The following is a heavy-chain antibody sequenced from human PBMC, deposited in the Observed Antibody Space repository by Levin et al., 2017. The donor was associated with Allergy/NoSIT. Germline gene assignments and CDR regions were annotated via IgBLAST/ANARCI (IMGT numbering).Heavy chain of an antibody. CDR3: ASHCSGTSCFDFDY. V-gene: IGHV3-30*03. D-gene: IGHD2-2*01. Sequence: GESLKISCSASGFSFSDYGMHWVRQAPGKGLEWVTLISYDGNNKYYTDSVKGRFTISRDNSKNTLYLQMNSLRAEDTAVYFCASHCSGTSCFDFDYWGQGTLVTVSS. CDR2: ISYDGNNK. CDR1: GFSFSDYG. J-gene: IGHJ4*02.